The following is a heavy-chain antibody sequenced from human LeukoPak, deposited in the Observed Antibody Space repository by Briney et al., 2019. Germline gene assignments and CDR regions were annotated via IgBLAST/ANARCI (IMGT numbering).Heavy chain of an antibody. Sequence: SQTLSLTCTVSGGSISSGSYYWSWIRQPAGKGLEWIGRIYTSGSTNYNPSLKSRVTISVDTSKNQFSLKLSSVTAADTAVYYCARGDGYCRSASCSDYWGQGTLVTVSS. D-gene: IGHD2-2*03. CDR3: ARGDGYCRSASCSDY. V-gene: IGHV4-61*02. CDR1: GGSISSGSYY. CDR2: IYTSGST. J-gene: IGHJ4*02.